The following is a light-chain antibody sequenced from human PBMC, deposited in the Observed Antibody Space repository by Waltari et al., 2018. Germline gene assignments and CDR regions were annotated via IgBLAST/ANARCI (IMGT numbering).Light chain of an antibody. J-gene: IGKJ1*01. Sequence: DVVMTQSPLSLSVTLGQPASISCRSSQSLVSSDGNTYFNWFHQRPGQSPRRLFYKVSNRDSGVPDRFSGSGSGTDFTLTISRVEAEDVGVYYCMQGIHRPWTFGQGP. CDR2: KVS. V-gene: IGKV2-30*01. CDR3: MQGIHRPWT. CDR1: QSLVSSDGNTY.